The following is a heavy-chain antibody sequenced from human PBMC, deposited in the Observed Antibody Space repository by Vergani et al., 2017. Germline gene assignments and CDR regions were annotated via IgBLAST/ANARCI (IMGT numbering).Heavy chain of an antibody. CDR2: ISSSSSTI. J-gene: IGHJ4*02. CDR3: AGASGYSGYGWDY. CDR1: GFTFSSYS. D-gene: IGHD5-12*01. Sequence: EVQLVESGGGLVQPGGSLRLSCAASGFTFSSYSMNWVRQAPGKGLEWVSYISSSSSTIYYADSVKGRFTISRDNAKNSLYLQMNSLRAEDTAVYYCAGASGYSGYGWDYWGQGTLVTVSS. V-gene: IGHV3-48*04.